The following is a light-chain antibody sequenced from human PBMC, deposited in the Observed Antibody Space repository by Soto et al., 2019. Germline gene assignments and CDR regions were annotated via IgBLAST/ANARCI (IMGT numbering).Light chain of an antibody. CDR3: MQGTQWPPLYT. J-gene: IGKJ2*01. CDR2: KVS. CDR1: QIFVYTCRDTY. V-gene: IGKV2-30*01. Sequence: DVVMTQSPLSLPVTLGQPASISCRTSQIFVYTCRDTYLRWFHQRPGQAPRRLIYKVSNRDSVVPDRFSGSGSGSDFTLKTSRVEAEDVGVYYCMQGTQWPPLYTFGQWTKREIK.